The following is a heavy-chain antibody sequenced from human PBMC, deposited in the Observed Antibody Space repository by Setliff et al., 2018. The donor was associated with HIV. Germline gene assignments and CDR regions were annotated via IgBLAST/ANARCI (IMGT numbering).Heavy chain of an antibody. CDR2: IWYDGTNK. CDR1: GFSFSSYG. CDR3: ARAQDVWGSYRYTNYYYYMDV. Sequence: PGGSLRLSCAASGFSFSSYGMHWVRQAPGKGLEWLALIWYDGTNKQYTDSVKGRFAISRDNAEYSLHLQMNSRRAEDTAVYYCARAQDVWGSYRYTNYYYYMDVWGKGTTVTVSS. J-gene: IGHJ6*03. V-gene: IGHV3-33*01. D-gene: IGHD3-16*02.